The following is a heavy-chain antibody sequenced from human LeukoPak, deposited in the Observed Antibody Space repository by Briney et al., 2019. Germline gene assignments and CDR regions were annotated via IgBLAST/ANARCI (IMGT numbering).Heavy chain of an antibody. J-gene: IGHJ4*02. D-gene: IGHD4-23*01. Sequence: GGSLRLSCAASGFTVSNAWMSWVRQAPGKGLEWVGRIKPKTDGGTTDFAAPVKGRFTISRDDSKNTVYLQMSSLKTEDTAIYYCTTSGRRWDYFDYWGQGTLVTVSS. V-gene: IGHV3-15*01. CDR2: IKPKTDGGTT. CDR3: TTSGRRWDYFDY. CDR1: GFTVSNAW.